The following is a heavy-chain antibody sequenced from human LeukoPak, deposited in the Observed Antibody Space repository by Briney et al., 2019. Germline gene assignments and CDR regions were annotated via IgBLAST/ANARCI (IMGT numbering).Heavy chain of an antibody. CDR2: LNWNGGST. V-gene: IGHV3-20*04. CDR3: ARDGVVDGDYASGGFDL. Sequence: GPGGSLRLSCAASGFTFDDYGMSWVRQAPGKGLEWVSGLNWNGGSTGYADSVKGRCIISRDNAKNSLYLQTISLGPDDTAVYYCARDGVVDGDYASGGFDLWGLGTLVTVSS. CDR1: GFTFDDYG. J-gene: IGHJ3*01. D-gene: IGHD4-17*01.